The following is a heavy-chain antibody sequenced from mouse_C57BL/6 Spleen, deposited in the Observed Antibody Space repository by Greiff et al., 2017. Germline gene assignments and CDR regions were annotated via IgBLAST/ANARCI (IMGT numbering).Heavy chain of an antibody. CDR1: GYTFTEYT. CDR2: FYPGSGSI. V-gene: IGHV1-62-2*01. CDR3: ARHEEAQPAQAPWFAY. J-gene: IGHJ3*01. D-gene: IGHD3-2*02. Sequence: VKLMESGAELVKPGASVKLSCKASGYTFTEYTIHWVKQRSGQGLEWIGWFYPGSGSIKYNEKFKDKATLTADKSSSTVYMELSRLTSEDSAVYFCARHEEAQPAQAPWFAYWGQGTLVTVSA.